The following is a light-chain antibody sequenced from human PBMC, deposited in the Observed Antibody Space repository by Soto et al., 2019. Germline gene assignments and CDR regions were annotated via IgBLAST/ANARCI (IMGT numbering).Light chain of an antibody. V-gene: IGLV4-69*01. J-gene: IGLJ2*01. CDR3: QTWGTGSVV. CDR1: SGHSSYV. CDR2: LNSDGSH. Sequence: QLVLTQSPSASASLGASVKLTCTLSSGHSSYVIAWHQQQPEKGPRYLMKLNSDGSHSKGDGIPDRFSGSKSGAERYLTISSLQSEDEADYYCQTWGTGSVVFGGGTKVTVL.